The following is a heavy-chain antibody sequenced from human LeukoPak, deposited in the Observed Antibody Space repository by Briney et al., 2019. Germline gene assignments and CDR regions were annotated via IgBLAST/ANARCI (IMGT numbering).Heavy chain of an antibody. D-gene: IGHD1-26*01. J-gene: IGHJ6*02. CDR2: IHYSGKA. CDR3: ARQGDPSGSYYRYYYGMDV. CDR1: GGPISGYY. V-gene: IGHV4-59*08. Sequence: AETLTLTCTVSGGPISGYYWTWIRQPPGKGLEWIGQIHYSGKADYNPSLRSRITISVDTSKNQFSLKLSSVTAADTAVYYCARQGDPSGSYYRYYYGMDVWGQGTTVTVSS.